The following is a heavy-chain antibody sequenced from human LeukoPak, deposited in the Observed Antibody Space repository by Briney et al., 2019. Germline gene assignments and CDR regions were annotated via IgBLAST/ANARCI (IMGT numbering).Heavy chain of an antibody. V-gene: IGHV3-64D*06. J-gene: IGHJ4*02. CDR3: VKDRSGTYTFDY. CDR2: ISGNGDNT. CDR1: GFTFSVYT. D-gene: IGHD1-26*01. Sequence: GGSLRLSCAGSGFTFSVYTMHWVRQAPGKGLEFVSAISGNGDNTFYADSMKGRFTISRDNSKNTLWLQMSSLRDDDTAVYYCVKDRSGTYTFDYWGQGTLVTVSS.